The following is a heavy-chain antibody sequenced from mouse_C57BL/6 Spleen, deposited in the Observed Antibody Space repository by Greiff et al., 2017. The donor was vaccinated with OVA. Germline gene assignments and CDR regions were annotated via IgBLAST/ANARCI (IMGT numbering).Heavy chain of an antibody. Sequence: QVQLQQPGTELVKPGASVKLSCKASGYTFTSYWMHWVKQRPGQGLEWIGNINPSNGGTNYNEKFKRKATLTVDKSSSTAYMQLSSLTSEDSAVYYCARFGNYEYYAMDYWGQGTSVTVSS. CDR2: INPSNGGT. CDR1: GYTFTSYW. J-gene: IGHJ4*01. CDR3: ARFGNYEYYAMDY. V-gene: IGHV1-53*01. D-gene: IGHD2-1*01.